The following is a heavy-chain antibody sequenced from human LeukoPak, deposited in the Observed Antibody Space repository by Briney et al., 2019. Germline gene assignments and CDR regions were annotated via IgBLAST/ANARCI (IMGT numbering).Heavy chain of an antibody. D-gene: IGHD1-1*01. CDR3: ARVNINNWHSCDY. J-gene: IGHJ4*02. Sequence: SGTLSLTCAVSGGSISSNNWWGWVRQPPGKGLEWIGEIYHSGSPNYNPSLKSRVTISVDKSRNHFSLNLSSVTAAGTAVYYCARVNINNWHSCDYWGQGTLVTVSS. CDR2: IYHSGSP. CDR1: GGSISSNNW. V-gene: IGHV4-4*02.